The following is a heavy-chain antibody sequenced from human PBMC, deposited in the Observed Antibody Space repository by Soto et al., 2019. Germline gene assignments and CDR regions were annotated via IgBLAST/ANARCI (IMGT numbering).Heavy chain of an antibody. Sequence: QVQLVESGGGVVQPGRSLRLSCAASGFTFSSYGMHWVRQAPGKGLEWLAVISYDGSNKYYADSVKGRFTISRDNSKHTLYLQRNSLRAEDTAVYYCAKDLATNGNPLSYYYYGMDGLGQGTTVNVSS. CDR3: AKDLATNGNPLSYYYYGMDG. D-gene: IGHD1-1*01. CDR2: ISYDGSNK. V-gene: IGHV3-30*18. CDR1: GFTFSSYG. J-gene: IGHJ6*02.